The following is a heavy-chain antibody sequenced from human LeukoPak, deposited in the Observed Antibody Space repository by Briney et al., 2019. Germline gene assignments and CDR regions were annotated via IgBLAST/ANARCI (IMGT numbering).Heavy chain of an antibody. V-gene: IGHV4-34*01. Sequence: GSLRLSCAASGFTFSSYAMSWIRQPPGKGLEWIGEINHSGSTNYNPSLKSRVTISVDTSKNQFSLKLSSVTAADTAVYYCARLAAAKRSAYYYYYMDVWGKGTTVTISS. J-gene: IGHJ6*03. CDR2: INHSGST. CDR1: GFTFSSYA. D-gene: IGHD6-13*01. CDR3: ARLAAAKRSAYYYYYMDV.